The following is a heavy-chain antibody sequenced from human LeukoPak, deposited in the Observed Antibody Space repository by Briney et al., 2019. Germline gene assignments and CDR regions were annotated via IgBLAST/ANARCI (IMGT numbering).Heavy chain of an antibody. CDR1: GFTFSSYA. D-gene: IGHD2-2*01. V-gene: IGHV3-21*01. CDR2: ISSSRSYI. J-gene: IGHJ5*02. CDR3: ASLMASWGQNWFDP. Sequence: GGSLRLSCAASGFTFSSYAMHWVRQAPGKGLGWVSSISSSRSYIYYADSVKGRFTISRDNAKNSLYLQMNSLRAEDTAVYYCASLMASWGQNWFDPWGQGTLVTVSS.